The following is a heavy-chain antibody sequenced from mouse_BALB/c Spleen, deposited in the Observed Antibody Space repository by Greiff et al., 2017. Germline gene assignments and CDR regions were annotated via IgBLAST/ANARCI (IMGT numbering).Heavy chain of an antibody. Sequence: EVKLLESGPGLVKPSQSLSLTCSVTGYSITSGYYWNWIRQFPGNKLEWMGYISYDGSNNYNPSLKNRISITRDTSKNQFFLKLNSVTTEDTATYYCARAGGNYGVWYAMDYWGQGTSVTVSS. CDR1: GYSITSGYY. CDR2: ISYDGSN. J-gene: IGHJ4*01. D-gene: IGHD1-1*02. CDR3: ARAGGNYGVWYAMDY. V-gene: IGHV3-6*02.